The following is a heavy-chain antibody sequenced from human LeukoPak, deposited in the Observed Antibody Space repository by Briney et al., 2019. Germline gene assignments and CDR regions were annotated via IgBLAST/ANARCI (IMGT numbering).Heavy chain of an antibody. Sequence: PGGSLRLSCAASGFTVSTNYMSWVRQAPGKGLEGVSVIYSGGTTYYADFVKGRFTISRDNSKNTLYLQMNSLRAEDTAVYYCARSGGRGYYPHYFDYWGQGTLVTVSS. D-gene: IGHD3-22*01. V-gene: IGHV3-53*01. CDR3: ARSGGRGYYPHYFDY. CDR1: GFTVSTNY. CDR2: IYSGGTT. J-gene: IGHJ4*02.